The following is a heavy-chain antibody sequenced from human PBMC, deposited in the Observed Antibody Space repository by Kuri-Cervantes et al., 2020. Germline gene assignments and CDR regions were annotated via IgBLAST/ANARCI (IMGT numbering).Heavy chain of an antibody. Sequence: SVKVSCKASGGTFSSYAISWVRQAPGQGLEWMGGIIPIFGTANYAQKFQGRVTITADESTSTAYMELSSLRSEDTAVYYCATATLQKNAFDIWGQGTVVTVSS. CDR1: GGTFSSYA. CDR2: IIPIFGTA. J-gene: IGHJ3*02. CDR3: ATATLQKNAFDI. D-gene: IGHD4-11*01. V-gene: IGHV1-69*13.